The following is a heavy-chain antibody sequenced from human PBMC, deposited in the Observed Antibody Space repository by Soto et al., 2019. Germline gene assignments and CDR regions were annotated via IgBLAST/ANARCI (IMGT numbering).Heavy chain of an antibody. Sequence: PGGSLRLSCAAPGFIFSNYAMTWVRQGPGRGLEWVSTTSFSGGRTYYADSVKGRFTISRDNSNNTLFLQMSSLRAEDTAIYYCAKDSRAFCGGDCSKDYWGQGTLVTVSS. CDR1: GFIFSNYA. CDR3: AKDSRAFCGGDCSKDY. J-gene: IGHJ4*02. V-gene: IGHV3-23*01. CDR2: TSFSGGRT. D-gene: IGHD2-21*02.